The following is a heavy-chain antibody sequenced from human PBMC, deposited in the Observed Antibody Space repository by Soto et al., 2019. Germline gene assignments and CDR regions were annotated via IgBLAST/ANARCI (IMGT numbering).Heavy chain of an antibody. D-gene: IGHD3-3*01. CDR1: GFDFSTYA. Sequence: GGSLRLSCSASGFDFSTYAIHWVRQAPGKRLEYVSAISPNGGKAYYVDSVRDRFTISRDNSMNTLYLQLSSLRAEDTAVYYCTIFDSWGQGTLVTVSS. CDR3: TIFDS. J-gene: IGHJ4*02. CDR2: ISPNGGKA. V-gene: IGHV3-64D*08.